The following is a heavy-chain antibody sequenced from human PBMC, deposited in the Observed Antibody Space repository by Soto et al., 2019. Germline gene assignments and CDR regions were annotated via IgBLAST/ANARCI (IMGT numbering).Heavy chain of an antibody. D-gene: IGHD3-3*01. CDR3: ARRYYDFGSGYNNWFNP. CDR2: IYPGDSDT. V-gene: IGHV5-51*01. Sequence: PGESLKISCKGSGYSFTSYWIGWVRQMPGKGLEWMGIIYPGDSDTRYSPSFQGQVTISADKSISTAYLQWSSLKASDTAMYYCARRYYDFGSGYNNWFNPGGREPLVPVSS. J-gene: IGHJ5*02. CDR1: GYSFTSYW.